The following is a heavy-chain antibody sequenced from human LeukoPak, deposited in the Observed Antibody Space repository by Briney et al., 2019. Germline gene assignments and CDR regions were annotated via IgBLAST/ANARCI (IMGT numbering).Heavy chain of an antibody. CDR3: VRLGRY. CDR2: IDPTDSYT. J-gene: IGHJ4*02. Sequence: GEPLRISCKGSGYSFNNYRISWVRQMPGKGLEWMRTIDPTDSYTKYSPSFQGHVTISLDKSISTAYLQWSGLRASDTAMYYCVRLGRYWGQGALVTVSS. D-gene: IGHD7-27*01. V-gene: IGHV5-10-1*01. CDR1: GYSFNNYR.